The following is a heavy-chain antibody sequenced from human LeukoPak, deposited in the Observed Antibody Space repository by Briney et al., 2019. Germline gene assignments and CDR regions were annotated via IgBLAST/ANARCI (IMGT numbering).Heavy chain of an antibody. D-gene: IGHD6-13*01. V-gene: IGHV3-23*01. Sequence: QTGGSLRLSCDASGFAVSSNYTSWVRQSPGKGLEWVSAVGSSGDSTYYADSVKGRFTISRDNSKNTLYLQMNSLRADDTAVYYCANYRLLGSAAAGTLWGQGTLVTVSS. CDR1: GFAVSSNY. CDR3: ANYRLLGSAAAGTL. CDR2: VGSSGDST. J-gene: IGHJ4*02.